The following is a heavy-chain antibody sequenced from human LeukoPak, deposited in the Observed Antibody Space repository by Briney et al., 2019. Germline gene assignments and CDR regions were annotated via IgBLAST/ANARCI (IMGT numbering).Heavy chain of an antibody. CDR1: GGSISSYY. J-gene: IGHJ2*01. CDR2: IYTSGST. D-gene: IGHD3-9*01. V-gene: IGHV4-4*07. CDR3: ASRTPYYDILTGYYPTRHKGDWYFDL. Sequence: SGTLSLTCTVSGGSISSYYWSWIRQPAGKGLEWIGRIYTSGSTNYNPSLKSRVTMSVDTSKNQFSLKLSSVTAADTALYYCASRTPYYDILTGYYPTRHKGDWYFDLWGRGTLVTVSS.